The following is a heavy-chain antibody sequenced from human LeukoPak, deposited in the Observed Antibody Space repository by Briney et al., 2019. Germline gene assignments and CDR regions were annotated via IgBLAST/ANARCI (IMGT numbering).Heavy chain of an antibody. Sequence: ASVKVSCKASGYDFTSYAMHWVRQAPGQRLEWMGWINAGNGNTKYSQKFQDRVTVTRDTSTSTAYMELNSLRAEDTALYYCAKDIGAASPGYSGYDRSPYYFDYWGQGTLVTVSS. CDR1: GYDFTSYA. V-gene: IGHV1-3*01. D-gene: IGHD5-12*01. J-gene: IGHJ4*02. CDR3: AKDIGAASPGYSGYDRSPYYFDY. CDR2: INAGNGNT.